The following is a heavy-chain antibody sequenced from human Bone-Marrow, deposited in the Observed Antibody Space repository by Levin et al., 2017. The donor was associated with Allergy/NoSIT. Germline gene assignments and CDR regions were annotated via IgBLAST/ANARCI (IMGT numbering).Heavy chain of an antibody. CDR3: ARDALLWFGELSYYFDY. Sequence: GESLKISCAASGFTFSSYGMHWVRQAPGKGLEWVAVIWYDGSNKYYADSVKGRFTISRDNSKNTLYLQMNSLRAEDTAVYYCARDALLWFGELSYYFDYWGQGTLVTVSS. CDR1: GFTFSSYG. CDR2: IWYDGSNK. J-gene: IGHJ4*02. V-gene: IGHV3-33*01. D-gene: IGHD3-10*01.